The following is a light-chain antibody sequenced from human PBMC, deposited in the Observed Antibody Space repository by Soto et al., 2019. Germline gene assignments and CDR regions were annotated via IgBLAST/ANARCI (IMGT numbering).Light chain of an antibody. V-gene: IGKV1-39*01. CDR3: QQSFSTPLT. CDR2: SAS. CDR1: QTISTY. J-gene: IGKJ1*01. Sequence: IQMTQFPSSLSASVGDRVTITCRASQTISTYLNWYQQQSGKAPKLLIYSASTLQSGVPSRVSGSGSGTDFTLTISNLQPEDFATYRCQQSFSTPLTFGQRTKVEIK.